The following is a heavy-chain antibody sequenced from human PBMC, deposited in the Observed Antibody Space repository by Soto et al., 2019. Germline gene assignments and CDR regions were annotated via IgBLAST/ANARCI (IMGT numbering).Heavy chain of an antibody. V-gene: IGHV3-30*18. Sequence: QVQLVESGGGVVQPGRSLRLSCAASGFTFSSYGMHWVRQAPGKGLEWVAVISYDGSNKYYADSVKGRFTISRDNSKNTLYLQMNSLRAEDTAVYYCTKKCYSSSWDTIDYWGQGTLVTVSS. CDR2: ISYDGSNK. CDR1: GFTFSSYG. CDR3: TKKCYSSSWDTIDY. D-gene: IGHD6-13*01. J-gene: IGHJ4*02.